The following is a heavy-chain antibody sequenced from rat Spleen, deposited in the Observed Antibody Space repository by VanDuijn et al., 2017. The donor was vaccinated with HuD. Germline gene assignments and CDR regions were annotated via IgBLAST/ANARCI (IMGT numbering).Heavy chain of an antibody. CDR3: VRQDTSGYSNWFAY. CDR2: ISPSGGAT. V-gene: IGHV5S13*01. Sequence: EVQLVESGGDLFQPGRSLKLSCAASGFTFRNYDMAWVRQAPTMGLEWVTSISPSGGATYYRDSVKGRFTGSRDNAKNTLYLQLDSLRSEDTATYYCVRQDTSGYSNWFAYWGPGTMVTVSS. J-gene: IGHJ1*01. CDR1: GFTFRNYD. D-gene: IGHD4-3*01.